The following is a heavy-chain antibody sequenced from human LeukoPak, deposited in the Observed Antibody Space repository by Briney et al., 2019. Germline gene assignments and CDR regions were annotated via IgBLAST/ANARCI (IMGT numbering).Heavy chain of an antibody. CDR3: ARIDPLRYYDLGYFDY. CDR2: INPNSSGT. J-gene: IGHJ4*02. V-gene: IGHV1-2*02. D-gene: IGHD3-22*01. CDR1: GYTFTDYY. Sequence: ASVKVSCKASGYTFTDYYMHWVRQAPGQGLEWMGWINPNSSGTNYAQKFQGRVTMTRDTSISTAYMELSRLRSDDTAVFYCARIDPLRYYDLGYFDYWGQGTLVTVSS.